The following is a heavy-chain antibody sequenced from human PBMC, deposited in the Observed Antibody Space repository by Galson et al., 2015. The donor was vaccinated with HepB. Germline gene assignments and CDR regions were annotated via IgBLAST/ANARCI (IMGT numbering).Heavy chain of an antibody. D-gene: IGHD3-10*01. V-gene: IGHV1-18*04. J-gene: IGHJ4*02. Sequence: SVKVSCKASGYTFTSYGISWVRQAPGQGLEWMGWISAYNGNTNYAQKLQGRVTMTTDTSTSTAYMELRSLRSDDTAVYYCARHMVRGVVLQGFDYWGQGTLVTVSS. CDR3: ARHMVRGVVLQGFDY. CDR2: ISAYNGNT. CDR1: GYTFTSYG.